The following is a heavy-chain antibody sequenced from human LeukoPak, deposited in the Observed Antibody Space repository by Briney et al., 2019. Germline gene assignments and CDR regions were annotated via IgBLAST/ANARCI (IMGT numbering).Heavy chain of an antibody. CDR3: ASGRDCSGGSCYIDY. CDR2: ISGSGGST. J-gene: IGHJ4*02. Sequence: GGSLRLSCAASGFTFSSYGMSWVRQAPGKGLEWVSAISGSGGSTYYADSVKGRFTISRDNSKNTLYLQMNSLRAEDTAVYYCASGRDCSGGSCYIDYWGQGTLVTVSS. V-gene: IGHV3-23*01. CDR1: GFTFSSYG. D-gene: IGHD2-15*01.